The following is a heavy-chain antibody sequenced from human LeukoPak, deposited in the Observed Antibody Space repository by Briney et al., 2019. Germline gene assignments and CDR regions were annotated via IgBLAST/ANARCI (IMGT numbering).Heavy chain of an antibody. CDR3: ARDRGYSGYDLESDAFDI. Sequence: ASVKVSCKASGYTFTRYYMHWVRQAPGQGLEWMGIINPSGGSTSYAQKFQGRVTMTRDTSTSTVYMELSSLRSEDTAVYYCARDRGYSGYDLESDAFDIWGQGTMVTVSS. CDR1: GYTFTRYY. CDR2: INPSGGST. D-gene: IGHD5-12*01. J-gene: IGHJ3*02. V-gene: IGHV1-46*01.